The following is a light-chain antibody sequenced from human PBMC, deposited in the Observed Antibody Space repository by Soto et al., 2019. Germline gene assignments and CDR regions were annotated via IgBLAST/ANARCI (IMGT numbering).Light chain of an antibody. J-gene: IGKJ5*01. CDR1: QSVSSSY. V-gene: IGKV3-20*01. CDR2: GAS. Sequence: EIVLTQSPGTLSLSPGERPTLSCRASQSVSSSYLAWYQQKPGQAPRLLIYGASSRATGIPDRFSGSGSGTDFTLTISRLEPEDFAVYYCQQYGSSLPITFGQGTRLEIK. CDR3: QQYGSSLPIT.